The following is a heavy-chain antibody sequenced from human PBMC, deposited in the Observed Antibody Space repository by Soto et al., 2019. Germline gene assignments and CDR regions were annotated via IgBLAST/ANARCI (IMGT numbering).Heavy chain of an antibody. D-gene: IGHD3-10*01. CDR3: ARLTPFGSGYGCSDY. CDR2: IYPGDSDT. V-gene: IGHV5-51*01. Sequence: PGESLKISCKASGYSFTSYWIAWVRQMPGKGLEWMGTIYPGDSDTRYSPSLQGQVTISADNSISTAYLEWSSLKASDTAIYYCARLTPFGSGYGCSDYWGKGTPVTVYS. CDR1: GYSFTSYW. J-gene: IGHJ4*02.